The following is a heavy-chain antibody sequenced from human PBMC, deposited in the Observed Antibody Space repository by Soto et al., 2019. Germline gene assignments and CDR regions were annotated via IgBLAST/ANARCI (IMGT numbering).Heavy chain of an antibody. V-gene: IGHV3-30*18. D-gene: IGHD4-17*01. CDR2: ISYDGSNK. Sequence: GGSLRLSCAASGFTFSNYGMHWVRQAPGKGPEWVAVISYDGSNKYYADSVKGRFTISRDNAKSTLYVQMNSLRAEDTAVYYCQKEPKAYGDYYGDWGQGTLVTVSS. CDR1: GFTFSNYG. J-gene: IGHJ4*02. CDR3: QKEPKAYGDYYGD.